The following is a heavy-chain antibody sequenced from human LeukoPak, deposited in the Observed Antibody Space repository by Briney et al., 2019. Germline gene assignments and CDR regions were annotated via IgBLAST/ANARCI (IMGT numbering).Heavy chain of an antibody. CDR3: ATTWGSSWSLLRDDYYYGMDV. J-gene: IGHJ6*02. Sequence: GASVKVSCKASGYTFTSYGISWVRQAPGQGLEWMGWISAYNGNTNYAQKLQGRVTMTTDTSISTAYMELRSLRSDNTAVYYCATTWGSSWSLLRDDYYYGMDVWGQGTTVTVSS. CDR1: GYTFTSYG. V-gene: IGHV1-18*01. CDR2: ISAYNGNT. D-gene: IGHD6-13*01.